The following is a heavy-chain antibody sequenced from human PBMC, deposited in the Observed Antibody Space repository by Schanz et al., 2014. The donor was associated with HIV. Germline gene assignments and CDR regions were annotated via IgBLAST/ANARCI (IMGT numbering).Heavy chain of an antibody. J-gene: IGHJ4*02. V-gene: IGHV3-23*04. Sequence: VQLVESGGGVVQPGRSLRLSCAASGFTFSTFAMNWVRQAPGKGLEWVSTISGGGGDRYYADSVKGRFAISRDNSKDTLYLQMNGLRAEDTAVYFCAKEKGGSWYCFDSWGQGTLVTVSS. CDR3: AKEKGGSWYCFDS. D-gene: IGHD6-19*01. CDR2: ISGGGGDR. CDR1: GFTFSTFA.